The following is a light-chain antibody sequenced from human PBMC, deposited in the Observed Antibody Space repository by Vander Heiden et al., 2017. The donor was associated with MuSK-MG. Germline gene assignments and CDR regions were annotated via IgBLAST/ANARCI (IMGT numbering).Light chain of an antibody. CDR3: QQHSDWPQDT. CDR1: QSVSSY. J-gene: IGKJ4*01. V-gene: IGKV3-11*01. CDR2: DAS. Sequence: ETVLTQSLATLSLSTGERATLSCRASQSVSSYLAWYQQKPGQAPRLHIYDASNRATGIPARFSGSGSGTDFTLTISSLEPEDFAVYYCQQHSDWPQDTFGGGTKVEIK.